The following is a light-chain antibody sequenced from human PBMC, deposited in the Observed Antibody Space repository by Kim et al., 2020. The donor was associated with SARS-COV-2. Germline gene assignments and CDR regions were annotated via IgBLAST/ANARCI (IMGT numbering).Light chain of an antibody. CDR2: GAS. J-gene: IGKJ1*01. V-gene: IGKV3-15*01. CDR1: QSVSTI. Sequence: SVSPGARVTLSGSAFQSVSTILSSYQQHPGPPPRLLYGGASTSATVIPAMFSGVWSTTLFTFTISILQSEVFAVYYHQHYKTWWTFGQGTKVDIK. CDR3: QHYKTWWT.